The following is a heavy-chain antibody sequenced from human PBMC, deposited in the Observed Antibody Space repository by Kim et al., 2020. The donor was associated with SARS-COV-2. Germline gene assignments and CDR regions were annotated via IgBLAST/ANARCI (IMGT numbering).Heavy chain of an antibody. Sequence: TYYGDSVKGQFTITRDNSKNTLYLQMNSLRAEDTAVYYCAHIGAATFTDYWGQGTLVTVSS. J-gene: IGHJ4*02. D-gene: IGHD6-25*01. V-gene: IGHV3-23*03. CDR2: T. CDR3: AHIGAATFTDY.